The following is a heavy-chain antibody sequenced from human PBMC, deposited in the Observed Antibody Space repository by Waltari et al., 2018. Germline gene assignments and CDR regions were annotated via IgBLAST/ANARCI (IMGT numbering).Heavy chain of an antibody. J-gene: IGHJ3*02. V-gene: IGHV3-48*03. Sequence: EVQLVESGGGLVQPGGSLRLSCAASGFTFSSYEMNWVRQAPGKGLEWVSYISSSGSTIHYADSVKGRFNISRDNAKNALYLQMNSLRAEDTAVYYCARVAGVITFGGVIVRRPGNAFDIWGQGTMVTVSS. D-gene: IGHD3-16*02. CDR1: GFTFSSYE. CDR2: ISSSGSTI. CDR3: ARVAGVITFGGVIVRRPGNAFDI.